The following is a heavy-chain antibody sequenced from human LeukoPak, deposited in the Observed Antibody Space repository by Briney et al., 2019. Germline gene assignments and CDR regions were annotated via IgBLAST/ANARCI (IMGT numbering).Heavy chain of an antibody. CDR2: ISSNGGST. J-gene: IGHJ4*02. D-gene: IGHD4-17*01. CDR1: GFTFSSYA. V-gene: IGHV3-64*01. CDR3: VSSDYGDYGSFDY. Sequence: GGSLRLSCAASGFTFSSYAMHWVRQAPGKGLEYVSAISSNGGSTYYANSVKGRFTISRDNSKNTLHLQMGSLRAEDMAVYYCVSSDYGDYGSFDYWGQGTLVTVSS.